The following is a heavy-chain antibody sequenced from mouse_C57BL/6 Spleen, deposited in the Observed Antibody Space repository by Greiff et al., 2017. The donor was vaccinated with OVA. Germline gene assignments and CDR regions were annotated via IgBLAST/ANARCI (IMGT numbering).Heavy chain of an antibody. CDR1: GFTFTDYY. D-gene: IGHD4-1*02. V-gene: IGHV7-3*01. J-gene: IGHJ3*01. Sequence: EVQRVESGGGLVQPGGSLSLSCAASGFTFTDYYMSWVRQPPGKALEWLGFIRNNANGYTTEYSASVKGRFTISRDNSQSIRYLQMNAQGAEDSATYNCASYNRDQAWFAYWGQGTLVTVSA. CDR2: IRNNANGYTT. CDR3: ASYNRDQAWFAY.